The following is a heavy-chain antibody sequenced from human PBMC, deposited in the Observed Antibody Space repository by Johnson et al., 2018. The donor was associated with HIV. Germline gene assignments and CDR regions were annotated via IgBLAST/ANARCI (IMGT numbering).Heavy chain of an antibody. CDR1: GFTFDDYG. CDR2: INWNGGST. Sequence: VQLVESGGGVVRPGGSLRLSCAASGFTFDDYGLSWVRQVPGKGLEWVSGINWNGGSTGSADSVKGRFTISRANAKNSLYLQMNSLRAEDTALYYCARAAAPYYYGSGSYYFDTFDIWGQGTMVTVSS. J-gene: IGHJ3*02. CDR3: ARAAAPYYYGSGSYYFDTFDI. V-gene: IGHV3-20*04. D-gene: IGHD3-10*01.